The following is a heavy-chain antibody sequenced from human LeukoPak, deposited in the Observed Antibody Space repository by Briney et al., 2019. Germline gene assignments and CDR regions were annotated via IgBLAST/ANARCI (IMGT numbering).Heavy chain of an antibody. Sequence: GASVKVSCKASGYTFSAYYMHWVRQAPGQGLDWMGWIDTNSGATKYAQKFQGRVTITRDTSIGTAYMELSTLISDDTAVYYCASEAFCVGGSCQLHRVASWGPGTLVTVSP. V-gene: IGHV1-2*02. CDR1: GYTFSAYY. J-gene: IGHJ4*02. CDR2: IDTNSGAT. CDR3: ASEAFCVGGSCQLHRVAS. D-gene: IGHD2-15*01.